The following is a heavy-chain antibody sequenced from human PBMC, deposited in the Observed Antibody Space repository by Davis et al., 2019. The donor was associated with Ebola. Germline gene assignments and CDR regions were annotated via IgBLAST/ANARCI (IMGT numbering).Heavy chain of an antibody. CDR1: GGSINNGGYS. Sequence: PSETLSLTCTLSGGSINNGGYSWSWIRQPPGKGLEWIGYIFHSGATYYNPSLESRVTMSVDKSKTQFSLKLSSVTAADTAVYFCARSFDLWGRGILVAISS. CDR3: ARSFDL. J-gene: IGHJ2*01. V-gene: IGHV4-30-2*01. CDR2: IFHSGAT.